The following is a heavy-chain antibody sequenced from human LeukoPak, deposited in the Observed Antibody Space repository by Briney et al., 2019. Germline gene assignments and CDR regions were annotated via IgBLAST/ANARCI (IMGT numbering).Heavy chain of an antibody. CDR1: GFTFSSYS. CDR2: ISSSSSYI. D-gene: IGHD3-22*01. CDR3: ARGGTMIVVVYFDY. J-gene: IGHJ4*02. Sequence: GGSLRLSCAASGFTFSSYSMNWVRQAPGKGLEWVSSISSSSSYIYYADSVKGRFTISRDNAKNSLYLQMNSLRAEDTAVYYCARGGTMIVVVYFDYWGQGTLVTVSS. V-gene: IGHV3-21*01.